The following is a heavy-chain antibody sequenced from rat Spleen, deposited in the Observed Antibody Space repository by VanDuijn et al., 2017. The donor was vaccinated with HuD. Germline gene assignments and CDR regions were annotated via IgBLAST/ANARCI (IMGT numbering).Heavy chain of an antibody. J-gene: IGHJ4*01. V-gene: IGHV1-43*01. Sequence: QVQLQQSGAELAKPGSSVKISCKTSGYTFTSYFITWIKQTTGQGLEYIGYTNKGNGVTRYNEKFRNKATLTVDRASSTAFMQLSSLTPDDSAVYYCARDYGYNLYVMDAWGQGASVTVSS. CDR3: ARDYGYNLYVMDA. CDR1: GYTFTSYF. CDR2: TNKGNGVT. D-gene: IGHD1-9*01.